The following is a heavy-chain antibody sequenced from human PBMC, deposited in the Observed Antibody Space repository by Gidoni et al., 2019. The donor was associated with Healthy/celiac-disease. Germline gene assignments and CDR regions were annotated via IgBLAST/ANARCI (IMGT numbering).Heavy chain of an antibody. J-gene: IGHJ3*02. Sequence: QVQLQESGPGLVKPSETLSLPCPVPGGSISSYYWSWLRQPPGKGLEWIGYIYYSGSTNYHPSLKSRVTISVDTSKYQFSLKLSSVTAADTVVYYCGRATVLWFGGVAFDIWGQGTMVTVSS. D-gene: IGHD3-10*01. V-gene: IGHV4-59*01. CDR3: GRATVLWFGGVAFDI. CDR1: GGSISSYY. CDR2: IYYSGST.